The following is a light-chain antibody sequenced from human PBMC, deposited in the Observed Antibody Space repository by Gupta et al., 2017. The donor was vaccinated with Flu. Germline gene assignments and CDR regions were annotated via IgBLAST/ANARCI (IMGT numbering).Light chain of an antibody. V-gene: IGLV8-61*01. CDR2: STT. CDR3: MLYVGNGIWV. Sequence: QTVVTQEQSFSVSPGGTVTLTRGLSSASVSSSYHPSRYQQTPGQAPRTLIYSTTTRSSGVPDRFSGSILGNKAALTITGAQADDECDYYCMLYVGNGIWVFGGGTKLTVL. J-gene: IGLJ3*02. CDR1: SASVSSSYH.